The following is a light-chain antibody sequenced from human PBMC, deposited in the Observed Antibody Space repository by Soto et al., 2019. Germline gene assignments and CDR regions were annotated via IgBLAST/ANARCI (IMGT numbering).Light chain of an antibody. Sequence: DIQLTQSPSFLSASVGDRVTITCRASQGISSHLAWYQQIPGKGPKLLIYAASTLQSGVPSRFSGSGYGTDFTLAISSLQPEDFATYYCHQVNGYPHTFGQGTNLEIK. CDR1: QGISSH. V-gene: IGKV1-9*01. CDR2: AAS. J-gene: IGKJ2*01. CDR3: HQVNGYPHT.